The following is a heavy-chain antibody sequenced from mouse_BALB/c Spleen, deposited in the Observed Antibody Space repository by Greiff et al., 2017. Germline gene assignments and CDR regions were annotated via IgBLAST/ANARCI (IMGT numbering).Heavy chain of an antibody. D-gene: IGHD3-1*01. Sequence: EVKLMESGGGLVKPGGSLKLSCAASGFTFSSYGMSWVRQTPDKRLELVATINSNGGSTYYPDSVKGRFTISRDNAKNTLYLQMSSLKSEDTAMYYCARDGATAYWGQGTLVTVSA. CDR3: ARDGATAY. J-gene: IGHJ3*01. CDR1: GFTFSSYG. CDR2: INSNGGST. V-gene: IGHV5-6-3*01.